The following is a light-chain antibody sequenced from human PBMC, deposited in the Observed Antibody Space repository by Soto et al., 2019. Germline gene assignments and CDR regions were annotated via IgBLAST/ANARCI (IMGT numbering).Light chain of an antibody. Sequence: EIVMTQSPATLSVSPGERATLSCRASQSVSSNLAWYQQKPGQAPRLLIYGASTRATGIPARFSGSGSGIEFTLTISSLQSEDFAVYYCQQDNNWPPWTFGQGTKVEIK. J-gene: IGKJ1*01. V-gene: IGKV3-15*01. CDR3: QQDNNWPPWT. CDR2: GAS. CDR1: QSVSSN.